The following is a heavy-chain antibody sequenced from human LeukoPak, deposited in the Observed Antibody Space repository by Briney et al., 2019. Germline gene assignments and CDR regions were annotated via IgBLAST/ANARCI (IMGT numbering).Heavy chain of an antibody. CDR1: GYSISSGYY. D-gene: IGHD3-16*02. Sequence: SETLSLTCTVSGYSISSGYYWGWIRQPPGKGLEWIGSIYHSGSTNYNPSLKSRVTISVDTSKNQFSLKLSSVTAADTAVYYCARGGSRITFGGVIVTDWYFDLWGRGTLVTVSS. V-gene: IGHV4-38-2*02. CDR3: ARGGSRITFGGVIVTDWYFDL. CDR2: IYHSGST. J-gene: IGHJ2*01.